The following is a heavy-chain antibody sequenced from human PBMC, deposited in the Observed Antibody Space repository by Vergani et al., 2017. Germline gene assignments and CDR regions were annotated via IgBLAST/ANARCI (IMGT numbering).Heavy chain of an antibody. Sequence: EVQLVESGGGLVKPGGSPRLSCAASGFTFSSYSMNWVRQAPGKGLEWVSSISSSSSYIYYADSVKGRFTISRDNAKNSLYLQMNSLRAEDTAVYYCARDRLFCSSTSCYSQAWYFDLWGRGTLVTVSS. J-gene: IGHJ2*01. CDR2: ISSSSSYI. D-gene: IGHD2-2*01. V-gene: IGHV3-21*01. CDR1: GFTFSSYS. CDR3: ARDRLFCSSTSCYSQAWYFDL.